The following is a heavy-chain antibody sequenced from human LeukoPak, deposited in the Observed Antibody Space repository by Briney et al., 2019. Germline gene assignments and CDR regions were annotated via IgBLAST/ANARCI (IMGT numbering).Heavy chain of an antibody. J-gene: IGHJ4*02. V-gene: IGHV3-7*01. D-gene: IGHD3-16*01. CDR2: ISPDGRDK. Sequence: GGSLRLSCAASGFTFSSYWMTWVRQAPGKGLEWVANISPDGRDKYYVDSVKGRFTISRDNAKDSLFLQMNSLRVEDTAMYFCTRVGVGGYWGQGTLVTVSS. CDR3: TRVGVGGY. CDR1: GFTFSSYW.